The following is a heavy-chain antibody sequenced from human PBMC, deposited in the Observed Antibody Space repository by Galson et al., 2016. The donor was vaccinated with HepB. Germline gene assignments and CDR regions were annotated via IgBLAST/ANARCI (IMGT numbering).Heavy chain of an antibody. D-gene: IGHD3-10*01. CDR1: GDSVYNNGAA. J-gene: IGHJ6*02. CDR3: ARAVMLGRGMDV. V-gene: IGHV6-1*01. Sequence: ISGDSVYNNGAAWVWIRQSPSRGLEWLGRTFYRSTWENHYAGSVKNRIAISPDTSRNQFSLHLNSVTPEDTAVYYCARAVMLGRGMDVWGQGTTVTVSS. CDR2: TFYRSTWEN.